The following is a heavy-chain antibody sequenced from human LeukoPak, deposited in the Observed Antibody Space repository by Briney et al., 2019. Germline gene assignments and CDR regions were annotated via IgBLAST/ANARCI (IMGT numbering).Heavy chain of an antibody. CDR1: GGSINNFY. D-gene: IGHD2/OR15-2a*01. CDR3: AGHHPRNTVDF. CDR2: IYATGDT. Sequence: SETLSLTCSVSGGSINNFYWTWIRQPAGKGLEWIGRIYATGDTNYNPSLKSRVTISLETSKNQFSLKLSSVTAADTAVYYCAGHHPRNTVDFWGQGTLVTVSS. J-gene: IGHJ4*02. V-gene: IGHV4-4*07.